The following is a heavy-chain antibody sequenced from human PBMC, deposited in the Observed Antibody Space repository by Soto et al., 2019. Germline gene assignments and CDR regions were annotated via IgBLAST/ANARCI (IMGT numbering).Heavy chain of an antibody. CDR3: ARSLWSTPSVDV. J-gene: IGHJ6*04. CDR2: IYPADSDT. D-gene: IGHD2-8*02. V-gene: IGHV5-51*01. Sequence: PGESLKISCKGSGYSFTSYWIGWVRQMPGKGLEWMGIIYPADSDTRYSPSFQGQVTISADKSISTAYMELRSLRSDDTAVYYCARSLWSTPSVDVWGKGTTVTVSS. CDR1: GYSFTSYW.